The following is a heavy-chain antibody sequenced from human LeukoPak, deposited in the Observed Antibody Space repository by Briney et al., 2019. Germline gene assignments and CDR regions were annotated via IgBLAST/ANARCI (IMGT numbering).Heavy chain of an antibody. CDR1: GFASGNYS. Sequence: SLSCTASGFASGNYSMNGVPQTTRKGLEWVSYISSGGSTTYYAGSVKGRFTVSRDNAKNSLYLQMNSLRAEDTAVYYCARDHMGYDYWGQGTLVTVSS. CDR2: ISSGGSTT. D-gene: IGHD1-26*01. J-gene: IGHJ4*02. CDR3: ARDHMGYDY. V-gene: IGHV3-48*04.